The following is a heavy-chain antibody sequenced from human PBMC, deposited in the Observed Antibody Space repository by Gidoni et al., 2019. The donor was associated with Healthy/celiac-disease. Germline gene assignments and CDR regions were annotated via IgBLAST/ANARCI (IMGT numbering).Heavy chain of an antibody. CDR3: ARALDYYDSSGSPHLDY. CDR1: GFTLRSYE. CDR2: ISSSGSTI. V-gene: IGHV3-48*03. D-gene: IGHD3-22*01. Sequence: EVQLVESGGGLVQPGGSLRLSCAASGFTLRSYEMNWVHQAPGKGLEWVSYISSSGSTIYYADSVKGRFTISRDNAKNSLYLQMNSLRAEDTAVYYCARALDYYDSSGSPHLDYWGQGTLVTVSS. J-gene: IGHJ4*02.